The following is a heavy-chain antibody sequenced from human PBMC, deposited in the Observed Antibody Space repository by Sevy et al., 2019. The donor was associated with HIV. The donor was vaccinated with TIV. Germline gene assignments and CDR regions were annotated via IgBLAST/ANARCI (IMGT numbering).Heavy chain of an antibody. Sequence: GGSLRLSCAASGFTFSSYAMNWVRQAPGKGLEWLSLISGSGINTYYADSVKGRFTMSRDNSKDTLYLQMNSLSAEDTAVYYCAKDGLPGYYDSSGYYSWGQGTLVTVSS. CDR2: ISGSGINT. V-gene: IGHV3-23*01. J-gene: IGHJ4*02. CDR1: GFTFSSYA. D-gene: IGHD3-22*01. CDR3: AKDGLPGYYDSSGYYS.